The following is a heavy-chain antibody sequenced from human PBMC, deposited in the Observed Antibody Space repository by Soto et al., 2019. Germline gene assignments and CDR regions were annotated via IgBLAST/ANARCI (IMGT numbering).Heavy chain of an antibody. CDR1: GGSISSSSYY. J-gene: IGHJ5*02. CDR3: ARYSRIPNWFDP. D-gene: IGHD2-21*01. CDR2: IYYSGST. Sequence: SETLSLTCTVSGGSISSSSYYWGWIPQPPGKGLEWIGSIYYSGSTNYNPSLKSRVTISVDTSKNQFSLKLSSVTAADTAVYYCARYSRIPNWFDPWGQGTLVTVSS. V-gene: IGHV4-39*01.